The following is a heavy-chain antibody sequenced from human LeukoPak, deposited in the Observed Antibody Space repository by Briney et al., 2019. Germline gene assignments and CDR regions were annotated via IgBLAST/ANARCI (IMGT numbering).Heavy chain of an antibody. J-gene: IGHJ5*02. CDR3: ARRIAAAGPFGP. D-gene: IGHD6-13*01. Sequence: PSETLSLTCTVSGGSISSSSYYWGWIRQPPGKGLEWIGSIYYSGSTYYNPSLKSRVTISVDTSKNQFSLKLSSVTAADTAVYYCARRIAAAGPFGPWDQGTLVTVSS. CDR1: GGSISSSSYY. V-gene: IGHV4-39*01. CDR2: IYYSGST.